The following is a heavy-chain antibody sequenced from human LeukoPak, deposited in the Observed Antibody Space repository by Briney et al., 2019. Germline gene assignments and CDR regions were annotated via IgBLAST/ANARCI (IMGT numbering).Heavy chain of an antibody. CDR2: IKQEGGEK. CDR3: ARERLWEPMPPDC. J-gene: IGHJ4*02. V-gene: IGHV3-7*01. CDR1: GFTFSRYW. D-gene: IGHD1-26*01. Sequence: GGSLRLSCEASGFTFSRYWMAWVRQAPGKGLEWVAIIKQEGGEKHYADSVRGRFSISRDNAQKLLYLQMHSLRAEDSAVYCCARERLWEPMPPDCWGQGTLVTVSS.